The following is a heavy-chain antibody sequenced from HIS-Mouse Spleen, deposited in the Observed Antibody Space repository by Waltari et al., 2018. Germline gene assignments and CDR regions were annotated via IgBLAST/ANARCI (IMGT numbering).Heavy chain of an antibody. J-gene: IGHJ2*01. CDR3: AREIPYSSSWYDWYFDL. V-gene: IGHV4-39*07. Sequence: QLQLQESGPGLVKPSETLSLTCTVPGGPISISSSYWGGIRQPPGKGLEWIGSIYYSGSTYYNPSLKSRVTISVDTSKNQFSLKLSSVTAADTAVYYCAREIPYSSSWYDWYFDLWGRGTLVTVSS. CDR2: IYYSGST. D-gene: IGHD6-13*01. CDR1: GGPISISSSY.